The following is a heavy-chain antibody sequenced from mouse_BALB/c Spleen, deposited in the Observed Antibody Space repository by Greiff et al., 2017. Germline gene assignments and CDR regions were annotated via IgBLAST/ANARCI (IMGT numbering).Heavy chain of an antibody. CDR3: TRSNMITTEAWFAY. Sequence: EVQLQQSGTVLARPGASVKMSCKASGYTFTSYWMHWVKQRPGQGLEWIGAIYPGNSDTSYNQKFKGKAKLTAVTSTSTAYMELSSLTNEDSAVYYCTRSNMITTEAWFAYWGQGTLVTVSA. V-gene: IGHV1-5*01. CDR2: IYPGNSDT. D-gene: IGHD2-4*01. J-gene: IGHJ3*01. CDR1: GYTFTSYW.